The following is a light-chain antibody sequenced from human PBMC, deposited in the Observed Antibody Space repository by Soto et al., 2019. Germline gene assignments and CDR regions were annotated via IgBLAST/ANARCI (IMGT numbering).Light chain of an antibody. CDR3: QQYNRWT. CDR1: QSVDRR. CDR2: DAS. J-gene: IGKJ1*01. V-gene: IGKV3-11*01. Sequence: IVLTHSRATLSLSPGERATLSLRASQSVDRRLAWYQQKPGQAPSLLIFDASNRATGVPVRFSGGGSGTDFTLTISSLQPDDFATYYCQQYNRWTFGQGTKVDIK.